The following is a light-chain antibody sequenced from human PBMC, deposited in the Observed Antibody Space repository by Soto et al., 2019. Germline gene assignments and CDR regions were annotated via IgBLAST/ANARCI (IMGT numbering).Light chain of an antibody. V-gene: IGKV2-28*01. J-gene: IGKJ4*01. CDR2: LGS. CDR3: MQALQTPLT. Sequence: VMAQAPLSLPVTPGEPASISWRSSQXLLNSNVYNYLDWYLQKPGQSPQLLIYLGSNRASGVPDRFSGSGSGTDFTLKISRVEAEDVGVYYCMQALQTPLTFGGGTKVDI. CDR1: QXLLNSNVYNY.